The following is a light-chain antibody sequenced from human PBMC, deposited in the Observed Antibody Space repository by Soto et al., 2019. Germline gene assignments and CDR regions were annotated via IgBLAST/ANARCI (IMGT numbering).Light chain of an antibody. CDR1: SSDVGGYYS. J-gene: IGLJ2*01. Sequence: QSVLTQPASVSGSPGQSITISCTGTSSDVGGYYSVSWYRQHPGKAPKLSIYGVTNRPSGVPDRFSGSKSGTSASLAITGLRSDDEADYYCATWDDDLYTPILGGGTKVTVL. CDR3: ATWDDDLYTPI. V-gene: IGLV2-14*01. CDR2: GVT.